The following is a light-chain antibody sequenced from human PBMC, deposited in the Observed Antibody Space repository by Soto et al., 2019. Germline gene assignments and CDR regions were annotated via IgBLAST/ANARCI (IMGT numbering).Light chain of an antibody. V-gene: IGLV4-60*02. Sequence: VLTQSSSASASLGSSVKLTCTLSSGHSSYIIAWHQQQPGKAPRYLMKLEGSGSYNKGSGVRDRFSGSSSGADRYLTISNLQFEDEADYYCETWDSNTRVFGGGTKLTVL. J-gene: IGLJ3*02. CDR2: LEGSGSY. CDR3: ETWDSNTRV. CDR1: SGHSSYI.